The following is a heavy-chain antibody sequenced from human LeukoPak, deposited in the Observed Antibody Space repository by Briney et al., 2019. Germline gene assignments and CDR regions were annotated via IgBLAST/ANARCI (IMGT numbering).Heavy chain of an antibody. Sequence: GESLKISCKGSGYSFTSYWIGWVRQMPGKGLEYMGIIHPGDSDTRYSPSYQGQVTISVDRSSSTAYIQWSRLKASDTAMYYCATHPGGLQSGFDNWGQGTLVTVSS. J-gene: IGHJ4*02. CDR3: ATHPGGLQSGFDN. CDR1: GYSFTSYW. D-gene: IGHD5-24*01. V-gene: IGHV5-51*01. CDR2: IHPGDSDT.